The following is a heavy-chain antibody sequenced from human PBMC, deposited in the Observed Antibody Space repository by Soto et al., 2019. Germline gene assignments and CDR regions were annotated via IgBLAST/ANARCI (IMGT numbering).Heavy chain of an antibody. J-gene: IGHJ6*02. D-gene: IGHD3-3*01. CDR1: GGTFSSYA. CDR3: ARTYDFWSSFSYYYYYGMDV. V-gene: IGHV1-69*01. CDR2: IIPIFGTA. Sequence: QVQLVQSGAEVKKPGSSVKVSCKASGGTFSSYAISWVRQAPGQGLEWMGGIIPIFGTANYAQKFQGRVTITADESTSTAYMELSSLRSEDTAVYYCARTYDFWSSFSYYYYYGMDVWGQGTTVTVSS.